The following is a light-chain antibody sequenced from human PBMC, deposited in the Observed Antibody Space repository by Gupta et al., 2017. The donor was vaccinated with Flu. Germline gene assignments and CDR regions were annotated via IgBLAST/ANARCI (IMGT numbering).Light chain of an antibody. CDR1: TTDVGAYNY. CDR2: EVT. J-gene: IGLJ1*01. CDR3: SSNAGDNDVV. Sequence: QSALTQPPSASGSPGQSVTISCTGSTTDVGAYNYVSWYQQHPGKAPKLVIDEVTKRPSGVPDRCSGSKSGNTASLTVSGLQAEDEADDYCSSNAGDNDVVFGTGTTVTVL. V-gene: IGLV2-8*01.